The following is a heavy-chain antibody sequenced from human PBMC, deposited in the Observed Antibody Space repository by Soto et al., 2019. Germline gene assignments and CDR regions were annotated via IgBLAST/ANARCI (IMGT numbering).Heavy chain of an antibody. CDR2: IKQDGSEK. Sequence: GGSLRLSCAASGFTFSSYWMSWVRQAPGKGLEWVANIKQDGSEKYYVDSVKGRFTISRDNAKNSLYLQMNSLRAEDTAVYYCANAGGWKQWLVPNNWNDGGYFDYWGQGTLVTVSS. V-gene: IGHV3-7*03. CDR1: GFTFSSYW. CDR3: ANAGGWKQWLVPNNWNDGGYFDY. D-gene: IGHD6-19*01. J-gene: IGHJ4*02.